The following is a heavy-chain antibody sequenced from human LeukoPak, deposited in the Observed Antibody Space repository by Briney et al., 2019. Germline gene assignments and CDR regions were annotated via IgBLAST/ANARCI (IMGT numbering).Heavy chain of an antibody. D-gene: IGHD3-22*01. J-gene: IGHJ3*02. CDR1: GFTFSSYG. CDR2: IWYDGSDK. Sequence: PGRSLRLSCAASGFTFSSYGMHWVRQAPGKGLEWVAIIWYDGSDKDYADSVKGRFTISRDNSKNTLYLQMNSLRAEDTAAYYCARNLPYDSSGYSVAFDIWGQGTMVTVSS. CDR3: ARNLPYDSSGYSVAFDI. V-gene: IGHV3-33*01.